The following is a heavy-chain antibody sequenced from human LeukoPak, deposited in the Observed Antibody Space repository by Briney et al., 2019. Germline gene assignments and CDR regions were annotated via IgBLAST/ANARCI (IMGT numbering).Heavy chain of an antibody. Sequence: GGSLRLSCAASGFTVSSNYMSWVRQAPGKGLEWVSVIYSGGSTYYADSVKGRFTISRDNSKNTLYLQMNSLRAEDTAVYYCAREHYDILTGYSWAFDYWGQGTLVTVSS. V-gene: IGHV3-66*01. J-gene: IGHJ4*02. D-gene: IGHD3-9*01. CDR3: AREHYDILTGYSWAFDY. CDR1: GFTVSSNY. CDR2: IYSGGST.